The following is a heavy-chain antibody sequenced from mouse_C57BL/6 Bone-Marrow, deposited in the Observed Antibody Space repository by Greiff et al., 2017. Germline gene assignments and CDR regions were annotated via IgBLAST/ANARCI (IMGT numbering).Heavy chain of an antibody. V-gene: IGHV2-2*01. D-gene: IGHD1-1*01. J-gene: IGHJ3*01. CDR2: LWSGGST. CDR1: GFSLPSYG. Sequence: QVQLQHSGPGLVQPSQSLSITCTVSGFSLPSYGVPWVRQSPGKGLEWLGVLWSGGSTDYNAAFITRLSISKDNSKSQVFFKMNSLQADDTAIYYCARNSIYYYVSRGAWFAYWGQGTLVTVSA. CDR3: ARNSIYYYVSRGAWFAY.